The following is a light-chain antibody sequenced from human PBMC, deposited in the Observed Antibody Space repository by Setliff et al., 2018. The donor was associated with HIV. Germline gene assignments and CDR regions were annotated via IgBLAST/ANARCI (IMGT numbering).Light chain of an antibody. CDR2: EVS. J-gene: IGLJ1*01. V-gene: IGLV2-14*01. CDR3: SSYTSSSTPYV. CDR1: SSDVGGYNY. Sequence: SALAQPASVSGPPGQSITISCTGTSSDVGGYNYVSWYQQHPGKAPKLMIYEVSNRPSGVSNRFSGSKSGNTASLTISGLQAEDEADYYCSSYTSSSTPYVFGTGTKGTVL.